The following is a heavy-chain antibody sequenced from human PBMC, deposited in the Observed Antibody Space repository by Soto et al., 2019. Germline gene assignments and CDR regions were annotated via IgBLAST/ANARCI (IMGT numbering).Heavy chain of an antibody. CDR2: IIPIFETA. CDR1: GGTFKSFT. J-gene: IGHJ4*02. V-gene: IGHV1-69*13. D-gene: IGHD6-19*01. Sequence: SVKVSCKASGGTFKSFTFTCVRQAPGRGLDWMGGIIPIFETANYAQKFQDRVTITADESTSTVYMELSSLRSADTAVYYCATKGVSGWFFDYWGQGTVVTVSS. CDR3: ATKGVSGWFFDY.